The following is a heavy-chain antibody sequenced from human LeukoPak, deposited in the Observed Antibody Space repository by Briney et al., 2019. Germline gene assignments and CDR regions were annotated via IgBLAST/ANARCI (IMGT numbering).Heavy chain of an antibody. Sequence: GGSLRLSCAASGFTFSSYAMSWVRQAPGKGLEGVSAISGSGGSTYYADSVKGRFTISRDNSKNTLYLQMNSLRAEDTAVYYCARVDAVADASDYWGQGTLVTVSS. J-gene: IGHJ4*02. CDR2: ISGSGGST. CDR1: GFTFSSYA. D-gene: IGHD6-19*01. V-gene: IGHV3-23*01. CDR3: ARVDAVADASDY.